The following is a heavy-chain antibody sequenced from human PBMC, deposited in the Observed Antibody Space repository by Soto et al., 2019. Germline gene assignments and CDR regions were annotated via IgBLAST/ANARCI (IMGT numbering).Heavy chain of an antibody. V-gene: IGHV4-31*11. J-gene: IGHJ3*02. CDR1: CSSLLSTKHY. CDR2: IYYRGSS. D-gene: IGHD3-22*01. CDR3: TRDKKTSDNPTVVTFDAFDT. Sequence: SETLSLTCVIPCSSLLSTKHYCKLIRQLPGKGLEWIGYIYYRGSSYYNPSLNGRVTISLDTSQNQFSLKLTSVTAADTAIYYCTRDKKTSDNPTVVTFDAFDTWGQGTMVS.